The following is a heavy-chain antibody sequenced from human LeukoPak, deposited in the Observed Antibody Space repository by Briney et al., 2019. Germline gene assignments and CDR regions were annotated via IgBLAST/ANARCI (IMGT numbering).Heavy chain of an antibody. Sequence: SETLSLTCPVSGGSISSYYWSWIRQPAGEGLEWIGRIYSSGSTNYNPSLKSRVTMSVDTSKNKFSLKLSSVTAPDTAVYYCARDSGTTGEVKFDPWGQGTLVTVSS. CDR1: GGSISSYY. V-gene: IGHV4-4*07. CDR2: IYSSGST. J-gene: IGHJ5*02. D-gene: IGHD3-10*01. CDR3: ARDSGTTGEVKFDP.